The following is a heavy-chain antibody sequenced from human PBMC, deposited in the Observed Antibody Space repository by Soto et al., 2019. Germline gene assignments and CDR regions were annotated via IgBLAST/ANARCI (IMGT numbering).Heavy chain of an antibody. CDR2: IIPIFGTA. CDR1: GGTFSSYA. D-gene: IGHD3-3*01. J-gene: IGHJ4*02. V-gene: IGHV1-69*06. Sequence: QVQLVQSGAEVKKPGSSVKVSCKASGGTFSSYAISWVRQAPGQGLEWMGGIIPIFGTANYAQKFQGRVKITADKSTSRAYMEISSLRSENTAVYYCARLIRAVGDFCHGYWGQGTLVTVSS. CDR3: ARLIRAVGDFCHGY.